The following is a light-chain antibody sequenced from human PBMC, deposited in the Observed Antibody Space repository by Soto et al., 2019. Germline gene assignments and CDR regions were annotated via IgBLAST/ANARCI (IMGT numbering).Light chain of an antibody. CDR2: DAS. V-gene: IGKV1-5*01. Sequence: DIQMTQSPSTLSASVGDRVTITCRASQSISSWLAWYQQKPGKAPKLLIYDASSLGSGVPSRFSGSGSGTEFTLTISSLQPDDFATYYCQQYNSYSPGYTFGQGTKLEIK. J-gene: IGKJ2*01. CDR1: QSISSW. CDR3: QQYNSYSPGYT.